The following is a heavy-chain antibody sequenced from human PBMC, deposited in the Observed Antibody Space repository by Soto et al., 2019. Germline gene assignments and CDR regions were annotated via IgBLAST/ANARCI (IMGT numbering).Heavy chain of an antibody. CDR1: GGSFSGYY. D-gene: IGHD2-8*02. Sequence: PSETLSLTCAVYGGSFSGYYWTWIRQPPGTGLEWIGEINHSGSTNYNPSQKSRVTISVDTSKNQFSLKLTSLTAADTAVYYCARDKITGLFDYCGQGTLVTVSS. CDR2: INHSGST. V-gene: IGHV4-34*01. J-gene: IGHJ4*02. CDR3: ARDKITGLFDY.